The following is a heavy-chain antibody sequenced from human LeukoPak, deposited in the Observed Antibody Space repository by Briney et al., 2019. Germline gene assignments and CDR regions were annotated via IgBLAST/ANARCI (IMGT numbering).Heavy chain of an antibody. D-gene: IGHD5-18*01. CDR3: ARDPGYGYSGAFDI. CDR1: GYTFTSYD. V-gene: IGHV1-8*01. CDR2: MNPNSANT. Sequence: ASVKVSCKASGYTFTSYDINWVRQAPGQGLEWMGWMNPNSANTGYAQKFQGRVTMTRNTSISTAYMELSSLRSEDTAVYYCARDPGYGYSGAFDIWGQGTMVTVSS. J-gene: IGHJ3*02.